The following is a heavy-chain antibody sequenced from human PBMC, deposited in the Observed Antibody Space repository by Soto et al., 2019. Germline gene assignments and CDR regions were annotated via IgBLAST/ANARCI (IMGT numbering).Heavy chain of an antibody. CDR2: IFPADSDT. V-gene: IGHV5-51*01. D-gene: IGHD3-16*01. J-gene: IGHJ6*02. Sequence: GESLKISCKGSGYTFTNYWVGWVRQMPGKGLEWMGIIFPADSDTRYSPSCQGQVTISADKSITTAHLQWSSLKASDTAMYYCARLVYGDYGDYHGMDVWGQGTKVTVSS. CDR1: GYTFTNYW. CDR3: ARLVYGDYGDYHGMDV.